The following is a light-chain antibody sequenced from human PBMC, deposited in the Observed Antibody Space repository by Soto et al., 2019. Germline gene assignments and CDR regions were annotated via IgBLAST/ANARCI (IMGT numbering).Light chain of an antibody. V-gene: IGKV3-20*01. J-gene: IGKJ1*01. Sequence: EIVLTQSPGTLSLSPGERATLSCRASQSVRSSYLAWYQQKLGQAPRLLIYGVSNRATGIPDRFSGSGSGTDFTLTSSRLESEDVAVYSCQQYGTSPRTFGQGTKVEIK. CDR1: QSVRSSY. CDR2: GVS. CDR3: QQYGTSPRT.